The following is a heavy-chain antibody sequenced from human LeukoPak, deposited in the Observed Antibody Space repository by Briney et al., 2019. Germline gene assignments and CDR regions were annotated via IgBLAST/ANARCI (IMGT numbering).Heavy chain of an antibody. Sequence: SETLSLTCTVSGGSISSSSYYWGWIRQPPGKGLEWIGSIYYSGSTYYNPSLKSRVTISVDTSKNQFSLKLSSVTAADTAVYYCARDLASGEATTAFDYWGQGTLVTVSS. J-gene: IGHJ4*02. CDR1: GGSISSSSYY. CDR2: IYYSGST. CDR3: ARDLASGEATTAFDY. D-gene: IGHD5-12*01. V-gene: IGHV4-39*07.